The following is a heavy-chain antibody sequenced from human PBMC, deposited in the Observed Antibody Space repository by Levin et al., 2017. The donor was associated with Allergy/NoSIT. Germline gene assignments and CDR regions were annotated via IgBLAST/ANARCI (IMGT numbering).Heavy chain of an antibody. V-gene: IGHV3-23*01. CDR1: GFTFSSYA. J-gene: IGHJ4*02. CDR2: ISGSGGST. D-gene: IGHD6-19*01. Sequence: LSLTCAASGFTFSSYAMSWVRQAPGKGLEWVSAISGSGGSTYYADSVKGRFTISRDNSKNTLYLQMNSLRAEDTAVYYCAKDGIAVAGTGESYFDYWGQGTLVTVSS. CDR3: AKDGIAVAGTGESYFDY.